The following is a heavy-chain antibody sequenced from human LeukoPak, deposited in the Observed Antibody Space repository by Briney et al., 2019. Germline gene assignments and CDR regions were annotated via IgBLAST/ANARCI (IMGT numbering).Heavy chain of an antibody. CDR2: ISCSSSYI. Sequence: GGSLRLSCAASGFTFSSYSMNWVRQAPGKGLEWVSSISCSSSYIYYADSVKGRFTISRDNAKNSLYLQMNSLRAEDTAVYYCARAFNYDSSGYKPLYYFDYWGQGTLVTVSS. D-gene: IGHD3-22*01. CDR3: ARAFNYDSSGYKPLYYFDY. CDR1: GFTFSSYS. J-gene: IGHJ4*02. V-gene: IGHV3-21*01.